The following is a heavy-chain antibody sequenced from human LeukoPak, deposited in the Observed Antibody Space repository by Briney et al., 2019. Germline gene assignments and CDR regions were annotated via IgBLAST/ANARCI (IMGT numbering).Heavy chain of an antibody. D-gene: IGHD3-10*01. CDR1: GFTFSSYE. CDR2: ISGSGSTI. V-gene: IGHV3-48*03. J-gene: IGHJ4*02. CDR3: ARGSLGEVDY. Sequence: GGSLRLSCAASGFTFSSYEMNWVRQAPGKGLEWISYISGSGSTIYYADSVKGRFTISRDNARSSLYLQMNSLRAEDTAVYYCARGSLGEVDYWGQGTLVTVSS.